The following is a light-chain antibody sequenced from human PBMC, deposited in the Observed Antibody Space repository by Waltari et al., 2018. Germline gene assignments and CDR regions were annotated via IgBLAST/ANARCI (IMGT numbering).Light chain of an antibody. J-gene: IGLJ2*01. CDR2: GNT. V-gene: IGLV1-40*01. Sequence: QSVLPQPPSVSGTPGQRVTIPCSGSTSNIGSVHDVTGYHHLPGTAPKLLIYGNTNRPSGVPDRFSGSKSGTSASLAITGLQADDEADYFCQSFDNMLSGGVVFGGGTKLAVL. CDR3: QSFDNMLSGGVV. CDR1: TSNIGSVHD.